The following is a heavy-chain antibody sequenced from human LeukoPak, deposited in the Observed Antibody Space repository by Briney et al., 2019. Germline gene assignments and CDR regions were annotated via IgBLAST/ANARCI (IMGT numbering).Heavy chain of an antibody. CDR3: ARGPGSSWYYYYYGMDV. V-gene: IGHV1-69*01. CDR2: IIPIFGTA. J-gene: IGHJ6*02. Sequence: SVNVSFKASGGTFSSYAISWVRQAPGQGLEWMGGIIPIFGTANYAQKFQGRVTITADESTSTAYMELSSLRSEDTAVYYCARGPGSSWYYYYYGMDVWGQGTTVTVSS. D-gene: IGHD6-13*01. CDR1: GGTFSSYA.